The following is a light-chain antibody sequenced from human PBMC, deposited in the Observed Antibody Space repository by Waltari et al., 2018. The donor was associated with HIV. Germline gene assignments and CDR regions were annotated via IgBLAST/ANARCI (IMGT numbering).Light chain of an antibody. V-gene: IGLV3-19*01. Sequence: SSELTQDPAVSVALGQTVRITCQGDIFRSDYASWYQQKPGQAPVLVIYGKDNRPSGIPDRFSGSTSGSTASLTITGAQAEDEADYYCNSRDSSGNHPVFGGGTKLTVL. CDR3: NSRDSSGNHPV. CDR2: GKD. J-gene: IGLJ2*01. CDR1: IFRSDY.